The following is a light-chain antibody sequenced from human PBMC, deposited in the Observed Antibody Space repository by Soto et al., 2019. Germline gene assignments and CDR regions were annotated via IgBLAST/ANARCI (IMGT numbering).Light chain of an antibody. V-gene: IGKV3-15*01. Sequence: EVVMTQSPATLSVSAGETVTLSCRASQSVSTKLAWYQQKPGLAPRLLIFGASTRATGVPARFSGSGSGTEFTLTISSLQSEDFALYYCHQYNIWPPLTFGGGTKVEIK. J-gene: IGKJ4*01. CDR2: GAS. CDR3: HQYNIWPPLT. CDR1: QSVSTK.